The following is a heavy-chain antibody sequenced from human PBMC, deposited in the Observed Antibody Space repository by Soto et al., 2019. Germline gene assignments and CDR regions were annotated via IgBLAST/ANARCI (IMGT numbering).Heavy chain of an antibody. D-gene: IGHD1-1*01. Sequence: GSLRLSCAASGFSFSTSTMNWVRQAPGKGLEWVSYISSGSTTIYYADSVKGRFTIARDNGKNSLYLQMNSLRDEDTAVYYCARVRRNDASDYYGMDIWGQGTTVTVS. CDR3: ARVRRNDASDYYGMDI. V-gene: IGHV3-48*02. CDR1: GFSFSTST. J-gene: IGHJ6*02. CDR2: ISSGSTTI.